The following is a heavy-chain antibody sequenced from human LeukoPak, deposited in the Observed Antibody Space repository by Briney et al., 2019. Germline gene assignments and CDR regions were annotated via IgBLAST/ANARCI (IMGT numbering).Heavy chain of an antibody. D-gene: IGHD3-22*01. CDR3: ERAEYYYDTPDY. Sequence: SVKVSCKASGGTFISYAISWVRQAPGQGLEWMGRIIPILGIANYAQKFQGRVTITADKSTSTAYMELSSLRSEDTAVYYCERAEYYYDTPDYWGQGTLVTVFS. CDR1: GGTFISYA. CDR2: IIPILGIA. V-gene: IGHV1-69*04. J-gene: IGHJ4*02.